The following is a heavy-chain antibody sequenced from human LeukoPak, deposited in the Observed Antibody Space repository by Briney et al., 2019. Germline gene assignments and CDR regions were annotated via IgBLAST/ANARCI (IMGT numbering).Heavy chain of an antibody. Sequence: SETLSLTCAVYGGSFSGYYWSWIRQPPGKGLEWIGEINHSGSTNYNPSLKSRVTISVDTSKNQFSLKLSSVTAADTAVYYCARVRYFDSLIDYWGQGTLVTVSS. CDR1: GGSFSGYY. CDR2: INHSGST. J-gene: IGHJ4*02. D-gene: IGHD3-9*01. V-gene: IGHV4-34*01. CDR3: ARVRYFDSLIDY.